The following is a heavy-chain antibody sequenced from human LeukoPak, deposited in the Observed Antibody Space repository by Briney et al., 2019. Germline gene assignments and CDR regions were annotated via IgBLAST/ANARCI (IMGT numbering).Heavy chain of an antibody. V-gene: IGHV3-30-3*01. J-gene: IGHJ4*02. CDR2: ISYDGSNK. CDR3: AREANGY. D-gene: IGHD2-8*01. Sequence: KGLEWVAVISYDGSNKYYADSVKGRFTISRDNSKNTLYLQMNSLRAEDTAVYYCAREANGYWGQGTLVTVSS.